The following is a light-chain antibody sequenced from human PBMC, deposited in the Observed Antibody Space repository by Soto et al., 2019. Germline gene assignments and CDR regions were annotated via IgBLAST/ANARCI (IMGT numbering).Light chain of an antibody. J-gene: IGKJ1*01. Sequence: DIQMTQSPSSLSASVGDRVTITCRASQSISNYLNWYQQKPGRAPQLLIFAASTLQSGVPSRFSGSGSGTDFTLTISSLQPEDFATYHCQQSYSTPWTFGQGTKVDIK. V-gene: IGKV1-39*01. CDR2: AAS. CDR3: QQSYSTPWT. CDR1: QSISNY.